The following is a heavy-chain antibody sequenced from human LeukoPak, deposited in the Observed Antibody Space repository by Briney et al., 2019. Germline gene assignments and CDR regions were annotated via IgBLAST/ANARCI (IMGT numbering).Heavy chain of an antibody. CDR2: IIPIFGTA. CDR1: GYTFTSYY. Sequence: GASVKVSCKASGYTFTSYYMHWVRQAPGQGLEWMGGIIPIFGTANFAQKFQGRVTITADESTSTAYMELSSLRSEDTAMYYCAREMATIQSLDYWGQGTLVTVSS. CDR3: AREMATIQSLDY. V-gene: IGHV1-69*13. D-gene: IGHD5-24*01. J-gene: IGHJ4*02.